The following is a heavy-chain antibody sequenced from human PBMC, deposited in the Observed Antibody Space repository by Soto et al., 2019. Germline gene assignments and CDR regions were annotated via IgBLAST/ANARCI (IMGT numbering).Heavy chain of an antibody. CDR3: ARGLYCGGGCYSHFDY. J-gene: IGHJ4*02. V-gene: IGHV1-69*01. D-gene: IGHD2-21*02. CDR1: GGTISNYP. Sequence: VQLVQSGAEVKKPGSSVKVSCKASGGTISNYPFIWVRQAPGQGLDWMGGIIPIFGTTDYGQRFQGRVTITADESTNTAYMELSSLRSDDTAVYYCARGLYCGGGCYSHFDYWGQGTLLTVSS. CDR2: IIPIFGTT.